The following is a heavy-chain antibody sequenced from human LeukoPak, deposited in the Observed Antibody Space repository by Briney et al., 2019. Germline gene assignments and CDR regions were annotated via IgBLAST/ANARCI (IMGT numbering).Heavy chain of an antibody. CDR1: GFTFDDYA. CDR2: ISGDGGST. D-gene: IGHD3-10*01. Sequence: PGGSLRLSCAASGFTFDDYAMHWVRQAPGKGLEWVSLISGDGGSTYYADSVKGRFTISRDNSKNSLYLQMNSLRAEDTAVYYCAKDRGGGFDYWGQGTLVTVSS. J-gene: IGHJ4*02. CDR3: AKDRGGGFDY. V-gene: IGHV3-43*02.